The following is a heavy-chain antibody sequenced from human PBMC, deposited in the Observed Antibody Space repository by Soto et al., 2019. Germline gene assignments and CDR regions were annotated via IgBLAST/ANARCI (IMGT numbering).Heavy chain of an antibody. CDR2: MNPNSGNT. CDR3: ARGSGHSSGYYAADAFDI. V-gene: IGHV1-8*01. Sequence: ASVKVSCKASGYTFTSYDINWVRQATGQGLEWMGWMNPNSGNTGYAQKFQGRVTMTRNTSISTAYMELSSLRSDDTAVYYCARGSGHSSGYYAADAFDIWGQGTMVTVSS. J-gene: IGHJ3*02. CDR1: GYTFTSYD. D-gene: IGHD3-22*01.